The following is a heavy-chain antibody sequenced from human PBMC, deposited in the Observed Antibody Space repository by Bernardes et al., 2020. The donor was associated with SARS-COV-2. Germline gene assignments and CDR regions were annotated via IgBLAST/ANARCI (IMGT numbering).Heavy chain of an antibody. CDR1: GGSISSGSYY. Sequence: SETLSLTCTVSGGSISSGSYYWSWIRQPAGKGLEWIGRIYTSGSTNYNPSLKSRVTISVDTSKNQFSLKLSSVTAADTAVYYCARDLAAAGTWYFDLWGRGTLVTVSS. J-gene: IGHJ2*01. CDR3: ARDLAAAGTWYFDL. CDR2: IYTSGST. D-gene: IGHD6-13*01. V-gene: IGHV4-61*02.